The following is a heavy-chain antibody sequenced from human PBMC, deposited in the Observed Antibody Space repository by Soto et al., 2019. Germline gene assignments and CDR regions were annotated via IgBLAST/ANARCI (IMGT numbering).Heavy chain of an antibody. Sequence: PGGSLSLSCAASGFTFGNYAMSWVRQAPGKGLEWVAVISYDGSNKYYADSVKGRFTISRDNSKNTLYLQMNSLRAEDTAVYYCAKDESPYCGGDCFADYWGQGTLVTVSS. CDR3: AKDESPYCGGDCFADY. D-gene: IGHD2-21*02. V-gene: IGHV3-30*18. J-gene: IGHJ4*02. CDR1: GFTFGNYA. CDR2: ISYDGSNK.